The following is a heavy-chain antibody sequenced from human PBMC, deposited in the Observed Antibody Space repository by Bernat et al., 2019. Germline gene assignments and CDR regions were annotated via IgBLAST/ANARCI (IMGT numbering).Heavy chain of an antibody. Sequence: EVQLVESGGGLVQPGGSLRLSCAASGFTFSSYSMNWVRQAPGKGLEGVSYISSSSSTIYYADSVKGRFTISRDNAKNSLYLQMNSLRDEDTAVYYCERIAYCGGDCSDDNWFDPWGQGTLVTVSS. V-gene: IGHV3-48*02. CDR1: GFTFSSYS. CDR2: ISSSSSTI. J-gene: IGHJ5*02. CDR3: ERIAYCGGDCSDDNWFDP. D-gene: IGHD2-21*02.